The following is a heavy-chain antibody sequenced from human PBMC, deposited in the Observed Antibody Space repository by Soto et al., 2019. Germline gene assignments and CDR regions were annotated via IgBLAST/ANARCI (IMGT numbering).Heavy chain of an antibody. CDR1: GYTFSDHY. CDR3: VRGGPVAGPTSSEAYHPFDF. V-gene: IGHV1-2*02. J-gene: IGHJ4*02. D-gene: IGHD6-19*01. Sequence: SVKVSFKTSGYTFSDHYTHWVRQAPGQGLEWMGWISPNSGGTGYAEKFQGRVTMTRDTSISTAYMELNRLNSDDTAVYYCVRGGPVAGPTSSEAYHPFDFWGQGTLVTVSS. CDR2: ISPNSGGT.